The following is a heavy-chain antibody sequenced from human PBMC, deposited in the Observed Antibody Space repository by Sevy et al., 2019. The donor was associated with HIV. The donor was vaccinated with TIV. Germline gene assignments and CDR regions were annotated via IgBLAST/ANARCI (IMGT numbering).Heavy chain of an antibody. J-gene: IGHJ4*02. Sequence: ASVKVSCKASGYIFRNYGITWVRQAPGQGLEWVGWISPYQGDTNYAEKLQGRLSMTTDTSANTAYMELGSLTSDDTAVYYWARGGHQTSGVGYFFDFWRQGTLVTVSS. V-gene: IGHV1-18*01. CDR1: GYIFRNYG. D-gene: IGHD2-8*01. CDR2: ISPYQGDT. CDR3: ARGGHQTSGVGYFFDF.